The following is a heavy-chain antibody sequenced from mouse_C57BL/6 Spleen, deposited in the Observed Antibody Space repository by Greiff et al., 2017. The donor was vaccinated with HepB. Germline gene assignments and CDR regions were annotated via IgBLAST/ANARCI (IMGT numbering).Heavy chain of an antibody. CDR2: ISSGGSYT. V-gene: IGHV5-6*01. Sequence: EVKLVESGGDLVKPGGSLKLSCAASGFTFSSYGMSWVRQTPDKRLEWVATISSGGSYTYYPDSVKGRFTISRDNAKHTLYLQMSRLKSEDTAMYYCARQEITGNYFDYWGQGTTLTVSS. CDR3: ARQEITGNYFDY. J-gene: IGHJ2*01. CDR1: GFTFSSYG. D-gene: IGHD2-4*01.